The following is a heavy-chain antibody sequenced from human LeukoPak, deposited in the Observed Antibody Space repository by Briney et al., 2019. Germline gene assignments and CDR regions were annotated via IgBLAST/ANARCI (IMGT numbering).Heavy chain of an antibody. V-gene: IGHV3-23*01. CDR3: AKVTKYSSSSGPNNNNDY. Sequence: GGSLRLSCAASGFTFSTYAMSWVRQAPGKGLEWVSAICGGGGSTYYADSVNGRFTISRDNSKNTLSLQMNSLRAEDTAVYYCAKVTKYSSSSGPNNNNDYWGQGNLVTVSS. J-gene: IGHJ4*02. D-gene: IGHD6-6*01. CDR2: ICGGGGST. CDR1: GFTFSTYA.